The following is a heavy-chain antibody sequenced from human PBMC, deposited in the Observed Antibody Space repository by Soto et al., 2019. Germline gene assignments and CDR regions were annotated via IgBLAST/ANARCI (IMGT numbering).Heavy chain of an antibody. D-gene: IGHD2-15*01. Sequence: PSETLSLTCTVSGVSISSGDYYWNWIRQHPGKGLEWIGCIYYSGTTHYNPSLQSRVTVSLDTSRNQFSLRLISVTAADTAVYYCERQKFGGNHFDYWGQGTLVTVS. CDR1: GVSISSGDYY. V-gene: IGHV4-31*03. J-gene: IGHJ4*02. CDR2: IYYSGTT. CDR3: ERQKFGGNHFDY.